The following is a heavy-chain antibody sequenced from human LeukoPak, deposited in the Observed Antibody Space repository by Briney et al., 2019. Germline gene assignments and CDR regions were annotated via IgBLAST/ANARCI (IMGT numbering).Heavy chain of an antibody. J-gene: IGHJ4*02. V-gene: IGHV4-59*08. D-gene: IGHD1-14*01. Sequence: PSETLSLTCTVSGGSISSYYWSWIRQPPGKGLEWIGYIYYTGSTKYNPALKSRVTISVHTSTNQFSLKLSSVTAADTAVYYCARLTQTGSLDYWGQGTLVTVSS. CDR3: ARLTQTGSLDY. CDR1: GGSISSYY. CDR2: IYYTGST.